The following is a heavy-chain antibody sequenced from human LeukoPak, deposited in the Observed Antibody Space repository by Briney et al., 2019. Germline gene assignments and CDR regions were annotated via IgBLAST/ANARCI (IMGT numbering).Heavy chain of an antibody. CDR1: GGSISSYY. J-gene: IGHJ3*02. Sequence: SETLSLTCTVSGGSISSYYWSWIRQPPGKGLEWIGYIYYSGSTNYNPSLKSRVTISVDTSKNQLSLKLSSVTAADTAVYYCATTTTTVTHRDTFHIWGQGTMVTVSS. V-gene: IGHV4-59*12. D-gene: IGHD4-17*01. CDR2: IYYSGST. CDR3: ATTTTTVTHRDTFHI.